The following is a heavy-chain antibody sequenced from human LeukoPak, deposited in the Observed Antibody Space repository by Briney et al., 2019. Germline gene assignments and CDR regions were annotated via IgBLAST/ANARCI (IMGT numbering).Heavy chain of an antibody. CDR1: GYTFTSYG. CDR2: ISAYNGNT. J-gene: IGHJ5*02. CDR3: ATKAYCGGDCYLS. D-gene: IGHD2-21*02. V-gene: IGHV1-18*01. Sequence: ASVKVSCKASGYTFTSYGISWVRQAPGQGLEWMGWISAYNGNTNYAQKLQGRVTMTTDASTSTAYMGLRSLRSDDTAVYYCATKAYCGGDCYLSWGQGTLVTASS.